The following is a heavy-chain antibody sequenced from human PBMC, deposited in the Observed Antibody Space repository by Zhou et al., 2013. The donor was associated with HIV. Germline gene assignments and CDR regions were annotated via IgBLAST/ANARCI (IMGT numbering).Heavy chain of an antibody. D-gene: IGHD4-17*01. CDR3: ARGPYYGDYPLDY. Sequence: QVQLVQSGAEVKKPGASVKVSCKASGYSFTNHDINWVRQATGQGLEWMGWMNPNSGNTGYAQKFQGRVSMTRNFFISTAYMELSSLRSEDTAIYYCARGPYYGDYPLDYWGQGTLVTVSS. CDR1: GYSFTNHD. V-gene: IGHV1-8*01. J-gene: IGHJ4*02. CDR2: MNPNSGNT.